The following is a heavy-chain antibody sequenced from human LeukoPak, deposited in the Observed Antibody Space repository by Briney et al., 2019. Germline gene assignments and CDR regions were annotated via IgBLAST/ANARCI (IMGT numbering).Heavy chain of an antibody. V-gene: IGHV5-51*01. D-gene: IGHD4-17*01. J-gene: IGHJ4*02. Sequence: KPGESLKISCKGSGYSFTSYWIGWVRQMPGKGLEWMGIIYPGDSDTRYSPSFQGQVTISADKPISTAYLQWSSLKASDTAMYYCARQGRDYAVPYYFDYWGQGTLVTVSS. CDR2: IYPGDSDT. CDR1: GYSFTSYW. CDR3: ARQGRDYAVPYYFDY.